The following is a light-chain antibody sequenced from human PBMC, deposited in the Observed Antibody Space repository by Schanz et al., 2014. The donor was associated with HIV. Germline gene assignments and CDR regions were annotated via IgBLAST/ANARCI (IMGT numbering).Light chain of an antibody. V-gene: IGKV1-9*01. CDR3: QQLDSNGPLT. Sequence: IQLTQSPSSLSASVGARVTITCRARQGISNHLAWYQQKPGKAPKLLIYAASTLQSGVPSRFSGSGSGADFTLTISSLQPEDFATYYCQQLDSNGPLTFGGGTKVQIK. J-gene: IGKJ4*01. CDR2: AAS. CDR1: QGISNH.